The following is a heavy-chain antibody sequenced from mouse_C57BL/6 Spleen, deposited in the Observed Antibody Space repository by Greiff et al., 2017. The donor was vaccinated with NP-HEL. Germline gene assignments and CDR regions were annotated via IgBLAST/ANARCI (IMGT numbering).Heavy chain of an antibody. D-gene: IGHD3-2*02. CDR2: IYPGDGDT. CDR1: GYAFSSYW. Sequence: QVQLKQSGAELVKPGASVKISCKASGYAFSSYWMNWVKQRPGKGLEWIGQIYPGDGDTNYNGKFKGKATLTADKSSSTAYMQLSSLTSEDSAVYFCARGRAQSYYCDYWGQGTTLTVSS. V-gene: IGHV1-80*01. CDR3: ARGRAQSYYCDY. J-gene: IGHJ2*01.